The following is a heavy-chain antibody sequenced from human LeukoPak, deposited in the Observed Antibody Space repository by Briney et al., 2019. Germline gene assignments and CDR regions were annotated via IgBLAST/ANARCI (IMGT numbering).Heavy chain of an antibody. CDR3: ARTDCSSTSCYELDY. Sequence: GGSLRLSCAGSGFTFSDYYMSWIRQAPGKGLEWVSYISSSDTTIYYADSVKGRFTISRGNAQNSLYLQMNTLRADDTAVYYCARTDCSSTSCYELDYWGQGTLVTASS. CDR2: ISSSDTTI. D-gene: IGHD2-2*01. J-gene: IGHJ4*02. V-gene: IGHV3-11*04. CDR1: GFTFSDYY.